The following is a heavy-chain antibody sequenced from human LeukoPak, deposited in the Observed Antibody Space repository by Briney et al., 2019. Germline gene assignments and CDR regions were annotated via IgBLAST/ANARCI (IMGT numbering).Heavy chain of an antibody. D-gene: IGHD6-19*01. CDR3: AKDQGRSSGWHP. J-gene: IGHJ5*02. Sequence: GGSLRLSCAASGFTFSSYSMNWVRQAPGKGLEWVSSISSSSSYIYYADSVKGRFTISRDNAKNSLYLQMNSLRAEDTAVYYCAKDQGRSSGWHPWGQGTLVTVSS. V-gene: IGHV3-21*04. CDR1: GFTFSSYS. CDR2: ISSSSSYI.